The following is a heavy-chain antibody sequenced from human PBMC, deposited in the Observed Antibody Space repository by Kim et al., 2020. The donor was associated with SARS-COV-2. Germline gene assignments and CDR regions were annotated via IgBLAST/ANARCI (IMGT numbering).Heavy chain of an antibody. Sequence: ASVKVSCKASGYTFTSYGISWVRQAPGQGLEWMGWISAYNGNTNYAQKLQGRVTMTTDTSTSTAYMELRSLRSDDTAVYYCARVMRGAYCGGDCPFDYSGQGTLVTVSS. J-gene: IGHJ4*02. CDR3: ARVMRGAYCGGDCPFDY. V-gene: IGHV1-18*01. D-gene: IGHD2-21*02. CDR1: GYTFTSYG. CDR2: ISAYNGNT.